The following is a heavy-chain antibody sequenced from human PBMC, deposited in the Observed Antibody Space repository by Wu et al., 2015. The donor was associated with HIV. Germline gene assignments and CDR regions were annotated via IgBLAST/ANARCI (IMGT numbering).Heavy chain of an antibody. Sequence: QVQLVQSGAEIKKPGSSVKVSCKASRDTFNRFAITWVRQAPGQGLECMGKITPILGSTVYTQKFQDRVTITADESTSTSYMELSSLTSEDTAVYYCAREVGAMLANWFDPGARGTLVIVSS. D-gene: IGHD3-10*01. J-gene: IGHJ5*02. CDR2: ITPILGST. V-gene: IGHV1-69*11. CDR3: AREVGAMLANWFDP. CDR1: RDTFNRFA.